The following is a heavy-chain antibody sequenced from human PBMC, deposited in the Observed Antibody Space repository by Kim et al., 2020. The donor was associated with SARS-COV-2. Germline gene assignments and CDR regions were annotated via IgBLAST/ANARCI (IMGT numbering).Heavy chain of an antibody. D-gene: IGHD3-22*01. CDR3: ARKYDSSGYYLGPDAFDI. J-gene: IGHJ3*02. V-gene: IGHV4-59*01. Sequence: SRVTISVDTSKNQFSLKLSSVTAADTAVYYCARKYDSSGYYLGPDAFDIWGQGTMVTVSS.